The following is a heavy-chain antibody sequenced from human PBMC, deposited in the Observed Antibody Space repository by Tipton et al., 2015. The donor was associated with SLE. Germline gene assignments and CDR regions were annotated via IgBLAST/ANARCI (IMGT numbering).Heavy chain of an antibody. CDR3: ARAPSIAAAGYDSYYFDY. D-gene: IGHD6-13*01. V-gene: IGHV4-34*01. Sequence: TLSLTCTVSGGFISSHYWSWIRQPPGKGLEWIGEINHSGSTNYNPSLQSRVTISVDTSKNQFSLKLSSVIAADTAVYYCARAPSIAAAGYDSYYFDYWGQGTLVTVSS. CDR2: INHSGST. CDR1: GGFISSHY. J-gene: IGHJ4*02.